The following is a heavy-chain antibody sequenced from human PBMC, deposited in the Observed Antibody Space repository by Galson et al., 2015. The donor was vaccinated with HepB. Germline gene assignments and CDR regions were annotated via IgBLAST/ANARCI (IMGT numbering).Heavy chain of an antibody. D-gene: IGHD3-9*01. J-gene: IGHJ6*02. CDR2: INPTGGST. CDR1: GYTFTSYF. CDR3: ARDFIPDYDVLTGYYVRHHDYYGMDV. V-gene: IGHV1-46*01. Sequence: SVKVSCKASGYTFTSYFIHWVRQAPGQGLEWMGIINPTGGSTSYAQKFQGRVTMTRDTSSSTVYMELSSLRSEDTAVYYCARDFIPDYDVLTGYYVRHHDYYGMDVWGQGTTVTVSS.